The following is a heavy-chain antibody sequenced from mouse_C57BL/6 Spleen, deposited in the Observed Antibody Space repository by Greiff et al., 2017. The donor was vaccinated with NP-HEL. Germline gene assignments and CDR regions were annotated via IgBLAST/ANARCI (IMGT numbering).Heavy chain of an antibody. D-gene: IGHD2-4*01. CDR2: IYPRSGNT. V-gene: IGHV1-81*01. Sequence: QVQLQQSGAELVRPGASVKLSCKASGYTFTSYGISWVKQRTGQGLEWIGEIYPRSGNTYYNEKFKGKATLTADKSSSTAYMELRRRTSEESAVDFCERYDYDGGGDWGQGTSVTVSS. CDR3: ERYDYDGGGD. J-gene: IGHJ4*01. CDR1: GYTFTSYG.